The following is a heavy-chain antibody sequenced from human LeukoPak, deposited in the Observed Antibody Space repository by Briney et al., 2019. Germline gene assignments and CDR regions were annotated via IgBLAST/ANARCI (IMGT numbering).Heavy chain of an antibody. CDR3: ARTYYGSFDY. V-gene: IGHV4-4*09. J-gene: IGHJ4*02. D-gene: IGHD3-10*01. CDR1: GGSISSYY. CDR2: IYTSGST. Sequence: NTSETLSLTCTVSGGSISSYYWSWIRQPPGKGLEWIGYIYTSGSTNYNPSLKSRVTISVDTSKNQFSLKLSSVTAADTAVYYCARTYYGSFDYWGQGTLVTVSS.